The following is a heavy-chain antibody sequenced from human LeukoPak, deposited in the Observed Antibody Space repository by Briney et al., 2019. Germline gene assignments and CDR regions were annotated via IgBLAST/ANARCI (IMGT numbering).Heavy chain of an antibody. V-gene: IGHV3-48*03. J-gene: IGHJ6*04. CDR2: ISSSGSSI. CDR1: GFTFSSYE. Sequence: GGSLILSCAASGFTFSSYELNWVRQPPGTGLELVSFISSSGSSIYYADSVKGRFTISRDNAKNSLYLQMNSLRAEDTAVYYCAELGITMIGGVWGKGTTVTISS. D-gene: IGHD3-10*02. CDR3: AELGITMIGGV.